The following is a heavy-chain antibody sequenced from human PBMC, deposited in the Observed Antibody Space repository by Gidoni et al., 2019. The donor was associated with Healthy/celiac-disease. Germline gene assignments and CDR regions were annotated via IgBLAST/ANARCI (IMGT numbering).Heavy chain of an antibody. D-gene: IGHD3-3*01. CDR1: GGSISSYY. Sequence: QVQLQASGPGLVKPSETLSLTCTVSGGSISSYYWSWIRQPPGKGLEWIGYIYYSGSTNYNPSLKSRVTISVDTSKNQFSLKLSSVTAADTAVYYCARVVGDFWSGYCDPWGQGTLVTVSS. CDR2: IYYSGST. J-gene: IGHJ5*02. CDR3: ARVVGDFWSGYCDP. V-gene: IGHV4-59*01.